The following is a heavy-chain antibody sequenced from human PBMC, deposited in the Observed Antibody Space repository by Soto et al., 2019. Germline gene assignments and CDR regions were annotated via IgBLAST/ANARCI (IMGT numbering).Heavy chain of an antibody. J-gene: IGHJ4*02. D-gene: IGHD6-6*01. CDR1: GFTITTYV. CDR3: AKERGTRIAETGSSYFDS. V-gene: IGHV3-23*01. Sequence: GGSLRLSCAASGFTITTYVMSWVRQAPGKGLEWVSGITNSGERTHYAESVKGRFTIFRDISENTMYLQMNGLRVEDTAVYFCAKERGTRIAETGSSYFDSWGQGTLVTVSS. CDR2: ITNSGERT.